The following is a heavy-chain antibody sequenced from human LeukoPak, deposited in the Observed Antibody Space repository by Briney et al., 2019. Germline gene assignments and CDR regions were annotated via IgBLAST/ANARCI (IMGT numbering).Heavy chain of an antibody. D-gene: IGHD2-15*01. CDR3: ASRYCSGGSCHRGIGDY. Sequence: PSETLSLTCTVSGGSISRSSYYWGWIRQPPGKGLEWIGSIYYSGNTYYSPSLKSRVTISVDTSKNQFSLKLSSVTAADTAVYYCASRYCSGGSCHRGIGDYWGQGTLVTVSS. CDR2: IYYSGNT. J-gene: IGHJ4*02. V-gene: IGHV4-39*07. CDR1: GGSISRSSYY.